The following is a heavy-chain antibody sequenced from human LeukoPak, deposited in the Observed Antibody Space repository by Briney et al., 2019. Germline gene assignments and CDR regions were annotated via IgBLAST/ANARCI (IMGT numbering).Heavy chain of an antibody. D-gene: IGHD2-8*01. J-gene: IGHJ3*02. CDR3: ARRYCTNGICYDDRGAFDI. CDR2: IIPMFGTA. CDR1: GYMFSNYG. Sequence: ASVKVSCKASGYMFSNYGISWVRQAPGQGLEWMGGIIPMFGTANYAQRFQGRVTITADKSTSTAYMELRSLKSEDTAVYYCARRYCTNGICYDDRGAFDIWGQGTMVTVSS. V-gene: IGHV1-69*06.